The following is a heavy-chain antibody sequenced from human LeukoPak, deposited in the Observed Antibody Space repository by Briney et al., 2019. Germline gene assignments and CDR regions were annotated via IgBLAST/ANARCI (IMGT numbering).Heavy chain of an antibody. D-gene: IGHD2-2*01. Sequence: GESLKISCKGSGYSFTNYWIGWVRQMPGKGLEWMGIIYPGDSDTRYSPSFQGQVTISADKSISTAYLQWSSLKASDTAMYYCARPLMYCRSTSCYADYGMDVWGQGTTVTVSS. CDR3: ARPLMYCRSTSCYADYGMDV. CDR2: IYPGDSDT. J-gene: IGHJ6*02. V-gene: IGHV5-51*01. CDR1: GYSFTNYW.